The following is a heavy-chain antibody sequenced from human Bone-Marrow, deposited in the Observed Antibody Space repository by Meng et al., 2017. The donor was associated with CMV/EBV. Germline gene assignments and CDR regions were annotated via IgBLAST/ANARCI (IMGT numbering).Heavy chain of an antibody. CDR3: ARLNSGYSYEFDY. D-gene: IGHD5-18*01. CDR2: INPNSGGT. CDR1: GYTFTGYY. Sequence: ASVKVSCKASGYTFTGYYMHWVRQAPGQGLEWMGWINPNSGGTNYAQKFQGRVTMTRDTSISTAYMELNRLRSDDTAVYYCARLNSGYSYEFDYWGQGTLVTVSS. J-gene: IGHJ4*02. V-gene: IGHV1-2*02.